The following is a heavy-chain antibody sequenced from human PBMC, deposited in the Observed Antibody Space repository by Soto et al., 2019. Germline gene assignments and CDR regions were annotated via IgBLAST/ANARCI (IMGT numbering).Heavy chain of an antibody. CDR2: INPNSGGT. CDR1: GYTFTGYY. V-gene: IGHV1-2*04. CDR3: ARGSPLDYYDSIETLGY. D-gene: IGHD3-22*01. J-gene: IGHJ4*02. Sequence: QVQLVQSGAEVKKPGASVKVSCKASGYTFTGYYMHWVRQAPGQGLEWMGWINPNSGGTNYAQKFQGWVTMTRDTSISTAYMELSRLRSDDTAVYYCARGSPLDYYDSIETLGYWGQGTLVTVSS.